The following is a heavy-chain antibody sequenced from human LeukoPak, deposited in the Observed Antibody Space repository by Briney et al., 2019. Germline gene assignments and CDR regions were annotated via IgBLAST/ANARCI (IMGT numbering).Heavy chain of an antibody. CDR1: GFTFSSYS. D-gene: IGHD3-9*01. Sequence: GGSLRLSCAASGFTFSSYSMNWVRQAPGKGLEWVSSISSSSSNIYYADSVKGRFTISRDNAKNSLYLQMNSPRAEDTAVYYCARGHDILTGYHYYYYMDVWGKGTTVTVSS. V-gene: IGHV3-21*01. CDR2: ISSSSSNI. J-gene: IGHJ6*03. CDR3: ARGHDILTGYHYYYYMDV.